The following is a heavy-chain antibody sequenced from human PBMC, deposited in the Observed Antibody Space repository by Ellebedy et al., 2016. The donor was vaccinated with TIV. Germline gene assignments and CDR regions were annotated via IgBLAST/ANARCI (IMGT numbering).Heavy chain of an antibody. V-gene: IGHV4-59*01. D-gene: IGHD6-19*01. CDR2: IYYSGST. J-gene: IGHJ4*02. CDR1: GGSFSGYY. CDR3: AREVKAVAGPDYFDY. Sequence: SETLSLTXAVYGGSFSGYYWSWIRQPPGKGLEWIGYIYYSGSTNYNPSLKSRVTISVDTSKNQFSLKLSSVTAADTAVYYCAREVKAVAGPDYFDYWGQGTLVTVSS.